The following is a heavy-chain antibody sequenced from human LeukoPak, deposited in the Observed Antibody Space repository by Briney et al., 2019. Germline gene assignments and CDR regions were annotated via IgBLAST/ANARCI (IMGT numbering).Heavy chain of an antibody. D-gene: IGHD3-22*01. J-gene: IGHJ3*02. Sequence: SVTVSCKASGGTFSSYAISWVRQAPGQGLEWMGGIIPIFGTANYAQKFQGRVTITADESTSTAYMELSSLRSEDTAVYYCARVKSYYYDSSGSHSAFDIWGQGTMVTVSS. CDR1: GGTFSSYA. CDR3: ARVKSYYYDSSGSHSAFDI. V-gene: IGHV1-69*13. CDR2: IIPIFGTA.